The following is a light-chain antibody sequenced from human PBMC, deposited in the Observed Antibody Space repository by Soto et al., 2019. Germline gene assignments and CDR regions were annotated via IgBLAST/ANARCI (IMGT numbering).Light chain of an antibody. J-gene: IGKJ1*01. CDR3: QQYGSSGT. CDR2: DAS. Sequence: EIVLTQSPGTLSLSPGERVTLSCRASQSLSSGYLAWYQQKFGQAPRLLIYDASRRATGIPDRFSGSGSGTDFTLTISRLEPEDFAVYYCQQYGSSGTFGQGTKVDNK. CDR1: QSLSSGY. V-gene: IGKV3-20*01.